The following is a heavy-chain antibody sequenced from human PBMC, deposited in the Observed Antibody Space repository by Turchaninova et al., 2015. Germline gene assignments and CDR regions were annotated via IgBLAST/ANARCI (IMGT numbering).Heavy chain of an antibody. J-gene: IGHJ4*02. Sequence: QLQLQESGPGLVKPSETLSLTCTVPGGSISSSSYYWGCIRHHPGWGRGWMGSIDCSGRLPCNSSLAVAVPITCATANTELLSERDSVASLDTAVDDCAMHVSPHYYYDSSGYSYYFDYWGQGTLVTVSS. CDR1: GGSISSSSYY. D-gene: IGHD3-22*01. CDR3: AMHVSPHYYYDSSGYSYYFDY. V-gene: IGHV4-39*01. CDR2: IDCSGRL.